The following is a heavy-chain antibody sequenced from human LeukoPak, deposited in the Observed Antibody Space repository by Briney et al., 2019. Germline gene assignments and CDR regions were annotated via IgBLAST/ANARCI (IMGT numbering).Heavy chain of an antibody. CDR2: ISAYNGNT. V-gene: IGHV1-18*01. CDR3: ARSLIAVAGDPQLRY. CDR1: GYTFTRYG. J-gene: IGHJ4*02. D-gene: IGHD6-19*01. Sequence: ASVKVSCKASGYTFTRYGIRWVRQAPGQGLEWMGWISAYNGNTNYEQKLQGRVTMTTDTSTSTAYMELRSLRSDDTAVYYCARSLIAVAGDPQLRYWGQGTLVTVSS.